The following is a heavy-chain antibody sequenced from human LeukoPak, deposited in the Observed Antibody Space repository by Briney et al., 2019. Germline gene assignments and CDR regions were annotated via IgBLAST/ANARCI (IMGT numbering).Heavy chain of an antibody. D-gene: IGHD4-17*01. CDR1: GGSISSGGYY. V-gene: IGHV4-31*03. J-gene: IGHJ5*02. CDR2: IYYSGST. Sequence: SQTLSLTCTVSGGSISSGGYYWSWIRQHPGKGLEWIGYIYYSGSTYYNPSLKSRVTISVDTSKNQFSLKLTFVTAADTAVYYCAREMRTVTTYNWFDPWGQGTLVTVSP. CDR3: AREMRTVTTYNWFDP.